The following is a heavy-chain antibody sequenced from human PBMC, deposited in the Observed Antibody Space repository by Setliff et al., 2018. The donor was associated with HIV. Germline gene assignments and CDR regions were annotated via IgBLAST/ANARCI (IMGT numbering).Heavy chain of an antibody. V-gene: IGHV4-59*12. CDR1: GGSISSYY. D-gene: IGHD4-17*01. CDR3: ARVSTAVTAAPLDY. CDR2: IYYSGST. J-gene: IGHJ4*02. Sequence: LSLTCTVSGGSISSYYWSWIRQPPGKGLEWIGYIYYSGSTNYNPSLKSRVTMSVDTSKSQFSLRLESMTAADTAMYYCARVSTAVTAAPLDYWSQGTLVTVSS.